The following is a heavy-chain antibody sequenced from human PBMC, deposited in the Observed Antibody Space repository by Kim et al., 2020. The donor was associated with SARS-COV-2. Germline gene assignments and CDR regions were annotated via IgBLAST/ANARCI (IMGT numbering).Heavy chain of an antibody. J-gene: IGHJ4*02. CDR3: ASQYGSGSYIRY. Sequence: NYHPSLKSRVTISVDTSKNQFSLKLSSVTAADTAVYYCASQYGSGSYIRYWGQGTLVTVSS. V-gene: IGHV4-61*07. D-gene: IGHD3-10*01.